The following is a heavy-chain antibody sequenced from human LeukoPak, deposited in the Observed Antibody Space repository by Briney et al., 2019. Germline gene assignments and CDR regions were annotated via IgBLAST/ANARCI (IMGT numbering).Heavy chain of an antibody. J-gene: IGHJ4*02. CDR3: ATEGGLL. V-gene: IGHV3-48*02. Sequence: PGGSLRLSCAASGFTFSSYILNWVRQAPGKGLECISFISSSSSTIYYADSVKGRFTISRDNAKYSLYLQMNSLRDEDTAVYYCATEGGLLWGQGTLVTVSS. D-gene: IGHD3-16*01. CDR1: GFTFSSYI. CDR2: ISSSSSTI.